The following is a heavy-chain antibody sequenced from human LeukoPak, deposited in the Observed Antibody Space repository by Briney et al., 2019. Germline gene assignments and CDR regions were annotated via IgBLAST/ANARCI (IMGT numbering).Heavy chain of an antibody. J-gene: IGHJ4*02. V-gene: IGHV3-66*01. D-gene: IGHD3-22*01. Sequence: GGSLRLSCAASGFTVSSNYMSWVRQAPGKGLEWVSVIYSGGSTYYADFVKGRFTISRDNSKNTLYLQMNSLRAEDTAVYYCARDDPYYDSSGYPDYWGQGTLVTVSS. CDR1: GFTVSSNY. CDR2: IYSGGST. CDR3: ARDDPYYDSSGYPDY.